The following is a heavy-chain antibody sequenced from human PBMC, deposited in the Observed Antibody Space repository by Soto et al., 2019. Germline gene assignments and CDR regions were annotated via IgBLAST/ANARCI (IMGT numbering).Heavy chain of an antibody. V-gene: IGHV5-10-1*01. J-gene: IGHJ4*02. CDR1: GYTFSRQW. CDR3: ARHGAAIWLGY. D-gene: IGHD6-19*01. CDR2: IDPSDSYI. Sequence: GEALKISGKTSGYTFSRQWLRFVRQVPGRGLQWMGNIDPSDSYINYNPAFRGHVTFSVDKSSSTAYLHWSSLGPSDTAIYYCARHGAAIWLGYWGQGTLVTVSS.